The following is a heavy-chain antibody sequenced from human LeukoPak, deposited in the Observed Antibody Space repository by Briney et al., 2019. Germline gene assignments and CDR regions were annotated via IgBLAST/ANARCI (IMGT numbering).Heavy chain of an antibody. CDR3: ARDMWGRALQLWPINFDY. Sequence: PGGSLRLSCAASGFTLSRSSMHWVRQAPGKGLEYVSAISSNGRNTYYANSVKGRFTISRDISKNTLYLQMGSLRADDMAVYYCARDMWGRALQLWPINFDYWGQGTLVTVSS. J-gene: IGHJ4*02. CDR1: GFTLSRSS. D-gene: IGHD5-18*01. CDR2: ISSNGRNT. V-gene: IGHV3-64*01.